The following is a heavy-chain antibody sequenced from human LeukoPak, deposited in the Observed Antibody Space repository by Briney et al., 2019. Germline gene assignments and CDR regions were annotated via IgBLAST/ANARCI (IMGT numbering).Heavy chain of an antibody. D-gene: IGHD5-24*01. V-gene: IGHV4-30-2*01. CDR3: ARSRDGYNLDY. CDR1: GGSISSSNW. Sequence: KPSETLSLTCAVSGGSISSSNWWSWIRQPPGKGPEWIGYIYHSGSTYYNPSLKSRVTISVDRSKNQFSLKLSSVTAADTAVYYCARSRDGYNLDYWGQGTLVTVSS. J-gene: IGHJ4*02. CDR2: IYHSGST.